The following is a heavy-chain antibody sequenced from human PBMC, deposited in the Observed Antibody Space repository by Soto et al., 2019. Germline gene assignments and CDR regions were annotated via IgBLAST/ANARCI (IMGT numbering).Heavy chain of an antibody. Sequence: SETLSLTCTVSDDFISSYYWNWIRQPAGKGLEWIGRVSTNGATNYNPSLEGRVTMSVDTSKNQFSLKLTSVTAADTAVYFCARADYEILTGSYAMDVWGQGTTVTVSS. J-gene: IGHJ6*02. CDR1: DDFISSYY. V-gene: IGHV4-4*07. CDR3: ARADYEILTGSYAMDV. D-gene: IGHD3-9*01. CDR2: VSTNGAT.